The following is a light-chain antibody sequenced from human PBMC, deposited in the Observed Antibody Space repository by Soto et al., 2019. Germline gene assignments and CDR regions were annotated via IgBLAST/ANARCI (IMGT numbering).Light chain of an antibody. V-gene: IGKV1-9*01. CDR1: QGISSY. CDR2: AAS. CDR3: QQFNSYPLT. Sequence: DIQLTQSPSFLSASVGDRVTITCRASQGISSYLAWYQQEPGKAPKLLIYAASTLQSGVPSRFSGSGSETEFTLTISSLHPEDFATYYCQQFNSYPLTFGQGTRLEIK. J-gene: IGKJ5*01.